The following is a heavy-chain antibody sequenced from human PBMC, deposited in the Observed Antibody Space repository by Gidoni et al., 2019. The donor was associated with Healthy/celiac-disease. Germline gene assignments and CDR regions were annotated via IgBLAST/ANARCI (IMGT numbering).Heavy chain of an antibody. J-gene: IGHJ4*02. CDR2: INPNSG. D-gene: IGHD5-18*01. CDR1: GYTFTGYY. CDR3: ARDRGAIQLWPTTDY. Sequence: QVQLVQSGAEVKKPGASVKVSCKASGYTFTGYYMHWVRQAPGPGLEGMGWINPNSGDTSISTAYMELSRLRSDDTAVYYCARDRGAIQLWPTTDYWGQGTLVTVSS. V-gene: IGHV1-2*02.